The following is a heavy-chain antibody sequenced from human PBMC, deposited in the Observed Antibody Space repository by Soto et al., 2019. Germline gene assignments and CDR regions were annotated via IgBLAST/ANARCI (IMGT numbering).Heavy chain of an antibody. V-gene: IGHV4-34*01. D-gene: IGHD6-13*01. J-gene: IGHJ6*02. CDR2: INHSGST. Sequence: SETLPLTCAVYGGSFSGYYWSWIRQPPGKGLEWIGEINHSGSTNYNPSLKSRVTISVDTSKNQFSLKLSSVTAADTAVYYCARKPTYSSSWYHPGNYYYYGMDVWGQGTTVTVSS. CDR1: GGSFSGYY. CDR3: ARKPTYSSSWYHPGNYYYYGMDV.